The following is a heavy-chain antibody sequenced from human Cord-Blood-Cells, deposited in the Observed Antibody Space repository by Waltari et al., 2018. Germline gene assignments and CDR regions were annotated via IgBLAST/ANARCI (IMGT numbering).Heavy chain of an antibody. CDR1: GYTLTELS. CDR3: ALDCNWNYGNWFDP. Sequence: QVQLVQSGAEVKKPVASVKVSCKVSGYTLTELSMHWVRQAPGKGLEWMGGFDPEDAETIYVQKFQGRVTMTEDTSTDTAYMELSSLRSEDTAVYYCALDCNWNYGNWFDPWGQGTLVTVSS. CDR2: FDPEDAET. V-gene: IGHV1-24*01. D-gene: IGHD1-7*01. J-gene: IGHJ5*02.